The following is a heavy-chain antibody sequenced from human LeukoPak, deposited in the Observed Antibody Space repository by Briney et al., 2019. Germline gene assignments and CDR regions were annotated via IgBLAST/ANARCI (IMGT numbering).Heavy chain of an antibody. J-gene: IGHJ4*02. CDR3: AKRAYGDRGPFDY. D-gene: IGHD4-17*01. Sequence: PGGALRLSCAASGFTFSSYAMNWVRQAPGQGLKWVSGISGSGGGTYYADSMKGRFTISRDNSKNTLYLQMTSLRAEDTAVYYCAKRAYGDRGPFDYWGQGTLVTVSS. V-gene: IGHV3-23*01. CDR1: GFTFSSYA. CDR2: ISGSGGGT.